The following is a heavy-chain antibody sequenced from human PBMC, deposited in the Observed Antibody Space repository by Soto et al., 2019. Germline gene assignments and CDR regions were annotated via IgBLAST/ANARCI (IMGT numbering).Heavy chain of an antibody. D-gene: IGHD3-3*01. J-gene: IGHJ4*02. V-gene: IGHV3-74*01. CDR3: ARGAFGAYYLDS. CDR2: IKGDEITT. CDR1: GFTFSSYW. Sequence: EVQLVECGGGLVQPGGSLRLSCAASGFTFSSYWIHWVRQAPGEGLVWVSRIKGDEITTNYADSVKGRFTISRDNAKNTVFLQMNSLRAEDTAVYYCARGAFGAYYLDSWGQGTLVTVSS.